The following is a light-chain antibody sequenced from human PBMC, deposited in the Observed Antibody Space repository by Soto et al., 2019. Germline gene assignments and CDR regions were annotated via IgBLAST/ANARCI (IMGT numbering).Light chain of an antibody. Sequence: EILMTQSPPTLSVSPGERATLSCRASQSISNLLAWYQLKPGQAPRLLIYGISIRATGVPARFSGSGSGTEFSLSISRLQSEDSAVDYRHLYNYRPPLTVGEGTEVELQ. CDR3: HLYNYRPPLT. CDR2: GIS. V-gene: IGKV3-15*01. J-gene: IGKJ1*01. CDR1: QSISNL.